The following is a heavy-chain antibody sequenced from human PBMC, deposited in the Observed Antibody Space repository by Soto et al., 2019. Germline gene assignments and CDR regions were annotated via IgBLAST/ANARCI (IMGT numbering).Heavy chain of an antibody. CDR2: INHSGST. CDR3: GRVWEYYDILTGYYPKGSFDP. CDR1: GGSFSGYY. J-gene: IGHJ5*02. D-gene: IGHD3-9*01. Sequence: SETLSLTCAVYGGSFSGYYWSWIRQPPGKGLEWIGEINHSGSTNYNPSLKSRVTISVDTSKNQFSLKLSSVTAADTAVYYCGRVWEYYDILTGYYPKGSFDPWGQGTLVTVSS. V-gene: IGHV4-34*01.